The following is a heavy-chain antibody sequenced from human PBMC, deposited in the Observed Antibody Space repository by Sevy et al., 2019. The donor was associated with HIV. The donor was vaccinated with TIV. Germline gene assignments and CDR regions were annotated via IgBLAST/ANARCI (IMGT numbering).Heavy chain of an antibody. V-gene: IGHV3-33*01. CDR2: IWYDGSNK. D-gene: IGHD3-10*01. CDR1: RFSFSSYG. CDR3: ARDPSGSYYNSYYFDY. J-gene: IGHJ4*02. Sequence: GGSLRLSCAASRFSFSSYGMHWVRQAPGKELEWVAVIWYDGSNKYYADSVKGRFTVSRDNSKNTLYLQMNSLRAEDTAVYYCARDPSGSYYNSYYFDYWGQGTLVTVSS.